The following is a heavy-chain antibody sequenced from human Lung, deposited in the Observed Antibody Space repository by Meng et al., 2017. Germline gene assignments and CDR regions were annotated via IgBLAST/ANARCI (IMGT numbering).Heavy chain of an antibody. CDR1: GGSISSDGYY. CDR2: IYSRGST. Sequence: QVRHQQLRHRPVNPSHHPPLPCSGSGGSISSDGYYWTWIRQPAGKGLEWIGRIYSRGSTNYNPFLKSRVTISLDASKNQFSLELSSVTATDTAVYYCARDLSDSTGYYPFQHWGQGTLVTVSS. CDR3: ARDLSDSTGYYPFQH. D-gene: IGHD3-22*01. V-gene: IGHV4-61*02. J-gene: IGHJ1*01.